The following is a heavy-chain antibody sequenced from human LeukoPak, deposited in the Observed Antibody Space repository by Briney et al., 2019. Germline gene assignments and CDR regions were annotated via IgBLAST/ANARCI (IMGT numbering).Heavy chain of an antibody. CDR1: GYTFTSYD. J-gene: IGHJ6*03. CDR3: ARDSLVVVPAATKRHYYYYMDV. V-gene: IGHV1-8*01. Sequence: ASVKVSCKASGYTFTSYDINWVRQATGQGLEWKGWMNPNSGNTGYAQKFQGRVTMTRNTSISTAYMELSSLRSEDTAVYYCARDSLVVVPAATKRHYYYYMDVWGKGTTVTVSS. CDR2: MNPNSGNT. D-gene: IGHD2-2*01.